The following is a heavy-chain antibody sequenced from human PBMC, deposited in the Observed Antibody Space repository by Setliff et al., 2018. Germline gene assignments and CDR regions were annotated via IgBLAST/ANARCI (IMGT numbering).Heavy chain of an antibody. CDR1: GFVFSTYD. D-gene: IGHD3-22*01. J-gene: IGHJ5*02. V-gene: IGHV3-21*01. Sequence: GGSLRLSCAASGFVFSTYDMNWVRQAPGKGLEWVSSTSHSNTYIYYADSVKGRFTISRDNATNSLYLQMNSLRAEDTAVYYCARGNFYYFDRTGRGPNWFDPWGQGTLVTVSS. CDR3: ARGNFYYFDRTGRGPNWFDP. CDR2: TSHSNTYI.